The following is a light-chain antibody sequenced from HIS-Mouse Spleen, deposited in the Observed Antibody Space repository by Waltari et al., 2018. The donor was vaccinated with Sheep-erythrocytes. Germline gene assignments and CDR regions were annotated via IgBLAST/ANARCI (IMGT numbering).Light chain of an antibody. CDR1: QSLLHSNGYNY. CDR3: MQALQTPFT. CDR2: LGS. J-gene: IGKJ3*01. Sequence: DIVMTQSPLSLPVTPGEPASISCRSSQSLLHSNGYNYLDLYLQKPGQSPQLLIYLGSNRASGVPDRFSGSGSGTDFTLKFSRVEAEDVGVYYCMQALQTPFTFGPGTKVDIK. V-gene: IGKV2-28*01.